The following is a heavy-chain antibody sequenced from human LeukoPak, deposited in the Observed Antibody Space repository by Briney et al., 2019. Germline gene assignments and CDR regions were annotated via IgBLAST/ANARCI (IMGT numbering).Heavy chain of an antibody. Sequence: PGGSLRLSCAASGFTFSSYSMNWVRQAPGKGLEWVSYISSSSSTIYYADSVKGRFTISRDNAKNSLYLQMNSLRAEDTAVYYCARDPCYYDSSGYSYWGQGTLVTVSS. CDR2: ISSSSSTI. CDR3: ARDPCYYDSSGYSY. J-gene: IGHJ4*02. CDR1: GFTFSSYS. V-gene: IGHV3-48*01. D-gene: IGHD3-22*01.